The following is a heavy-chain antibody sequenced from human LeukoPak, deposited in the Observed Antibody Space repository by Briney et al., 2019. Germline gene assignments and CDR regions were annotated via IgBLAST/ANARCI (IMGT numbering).Heavy chain of an antibody. J-gene: IGHJ4*02. CDR2: INHSGST. CDR1: GGSISSYY. Sequence: SETLSLTCTVSGGSISSYYWSWIRQPPGKGLEWIGEINHSGSTNYNPSLRSRVTISLDTSENQFSLKLRSVTAADTAVYYCARPGDYVWGTYRPYYFDYWGQGTLVAVSS. D-gene: IGHD3-16*02. V-gene: IGHV4-34*01. CDR3: ARPGDYVWGTYRPYYFDY.